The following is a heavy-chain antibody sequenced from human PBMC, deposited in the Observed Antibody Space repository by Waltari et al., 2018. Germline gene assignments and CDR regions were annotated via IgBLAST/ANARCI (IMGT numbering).Heavy chain of an antibody. CDR1: GFTFSSYA. Sequence: EVQLLESGGGLVQPGGSLRLSCAASGFTFSSYAMSWVRQAPGKGLEWVSASSGSGGSTYYADSVKGRFTISRDNSKNTLYLQMNSLRAEDTAVYYCAKAGVVIILNYYYGMDVWGQGTTVTVSS. CDR3: AKAGVVIILNYYYGMDV. D-gene: IGHD3-3*01. J-gene: IGHJ6*02. CDR2: SSGSGGST. V-gene: IGHV3-23*01.